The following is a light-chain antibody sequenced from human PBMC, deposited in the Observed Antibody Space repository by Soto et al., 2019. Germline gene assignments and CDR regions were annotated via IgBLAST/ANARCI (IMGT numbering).Light chain of an antibody. V-gene: IGKV1-27*01. Sequence: DIPMTQSPSSLSASVGDTVTITCRASQDIINHLAWYQQRPGKVPNLLIYGASSLHSGVPSRFRRSGSGTHFTLTISNLQPEDVATYYCQNYHLALGTFGQGTRREIK. J-gene: IGKJ5*01. CDR1: QDIINH. CDR2: GAS. CDR3: QNYHLALGT.